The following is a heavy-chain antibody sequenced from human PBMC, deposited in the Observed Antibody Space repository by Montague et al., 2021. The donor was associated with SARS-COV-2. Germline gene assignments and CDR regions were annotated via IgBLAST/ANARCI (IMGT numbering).Heavy chain of an antibody. CDR3: ARVRNSWAYYFDY. Sequence: SLRLSCAASTFTVNNNYMSWVRQAPGKELEWVSVIYAGGSTYYADSVRGGFTISRDISKNTLFLQMNSLRAEDTALYYCARVRNSWAYYFDYWGQGALVTVSS. CDR1: TFTVNNNY. J-gene: IGHJ4*02. CDR2: IYAGGST. V-gene: IGHV3-66*01. D-gene: IGHD6-13*01.